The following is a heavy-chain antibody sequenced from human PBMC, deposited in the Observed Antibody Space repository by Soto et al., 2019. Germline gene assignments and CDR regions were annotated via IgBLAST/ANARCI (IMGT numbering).Heavy chain of an antibody. J-gene: IGHJ4*02. V-gene: IGHV5-51*01. CDR2: IYPGDSDT. CDR1: GYSFTSYW. CDR3: ARTDYDILTGYKRSYYFDY. Sequence: PGESLKISCKGSGYSFTSYWIGWVRQMPGKGLEWMGIIYPGDSDTRYSPSFQGQVTISADKSISTAYLQWSSLKASDTAMYYCARTDYDILTGYKRSYYFDYWGQGTLVTVSS. D-gene: IGHD3-9*01.